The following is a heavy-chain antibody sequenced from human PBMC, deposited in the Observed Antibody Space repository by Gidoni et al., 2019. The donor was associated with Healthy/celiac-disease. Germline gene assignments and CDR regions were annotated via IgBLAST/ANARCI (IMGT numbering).Heavy chain of an antibody. J-gene: IGHJ6*02. CDR1: GFTFSSYS. V-gene: IGHV3-21*01. D-gene: IGHD7-27*01. CDR3: ARDNALTGISNYYYYGMDV. CDR2: ISSISSYI. Sequence: EVQLVESGGGLVKPGGSLRLSCAASGFTFSSYSMNWVRQAPGKGLEWVSSISSISSYIYHADSVKGRFTISRDNAKNSLYLQMNSLRAEDTAVYYCARDNALTGISNYYYYGMDVWGQGTTVTVSS.